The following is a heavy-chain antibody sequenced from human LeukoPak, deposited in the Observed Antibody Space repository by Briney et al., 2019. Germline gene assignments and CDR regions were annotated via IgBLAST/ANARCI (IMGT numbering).Heavy chain of an antibody. D-gene: IGHD2-2*01. CDR2: VYPGDSDT. CDR1: GYSFTSYW. Sequence: GGSLRLSCKGSGYSFTSYWIGWVRQVPGKGLEWMGIVYPGDSDTRYSPSFQGQVTISADKSISTAYLQWSSLKASDTAMYYCARLGYCSSTSCYDNWFDPWGQGTLVTVSS. J-gene: IGHJ5*02. V-gene: IGHV5-51*01. CDR3: ARLGYCSSTSCYDNWFDP.